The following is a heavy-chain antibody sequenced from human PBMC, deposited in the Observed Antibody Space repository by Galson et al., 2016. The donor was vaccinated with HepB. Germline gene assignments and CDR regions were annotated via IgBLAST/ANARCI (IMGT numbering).Heavy chain of an antibody. V-gene: IGHV2-5*02. D-gene: IGHD3-3*01. CDR2: VYWDDDK. CDR3: ANGAFVFGVVIVTRFDP. Sequence: PALVKPTQTLTLTCAFSGFSLSTRGVGVIWIRRPPGKALEWLAHVYWDDDKRYNPSLKTRLTITRDTSKNQVVLTMTIMDPVDTATYYCANGAFVFGVVIVTRFDPWGQGTLVTVSS. J-gene: IGHJ5*02. CDR1: GFSLSTRGVG.